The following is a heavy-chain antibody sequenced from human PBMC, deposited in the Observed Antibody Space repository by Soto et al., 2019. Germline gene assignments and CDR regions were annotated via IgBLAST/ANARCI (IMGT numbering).Heavy chain of an antibody. V-gene: IGHV3-48*02. Sequence: QPGGSLRLSCAASGFTLSTYSMNWVRRAPGKGLELISYISRSSATTIYYADSVKGRFTISRDNAKNSLYLQMNSLRDEDTAVYYCARDRLGYSYGNSMDVWGQGTTVTVSS. CDR2: ISRSSATTI. CDR1: GFTLSTYS. D-gene: IGHD5-18*01. J-gene: IGHJ6*02. CDR3: ARDRLGYSYGNSMDV.